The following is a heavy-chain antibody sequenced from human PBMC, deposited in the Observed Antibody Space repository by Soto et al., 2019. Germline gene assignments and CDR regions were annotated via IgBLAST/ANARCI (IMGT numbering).Heavy chain of an antibody. D-gene: IGHD3-22*01. CDR2: ISPNGNNK. J-gene: IGHJ4*02. CDR1: GFSFSIYA. Sequence: QVQLVESGGGVVQSGGSLGLSCAAPGFSFSIYALHWVRQAPGKGLEWVAVISPNGNNKYYADSVKGRFTNSRDTSKSTLYLQMTSLRPEDTAVYYCASGAAFYYDTSRYWGQGTLVTVSS. CDR3: ASGAAFYYDTSRY. V-gene: IGHV3-30-3*01.